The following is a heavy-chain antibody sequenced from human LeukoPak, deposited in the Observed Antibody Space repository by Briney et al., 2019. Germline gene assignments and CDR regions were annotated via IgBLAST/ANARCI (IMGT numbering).Heavy chain of an antibody. CDR2: VSSDGST. CDR1: GGSISTHY. J-gene: IGHJ4*02. CDR3: ARGGYFDSMIF. D-gene: IGHD3/OR15-3a*01. Sequence: SETLSLTCTVSGGSISTHYWSWIRQPPGKGLEWIGYVSSDGSTNYNPSLKSRVTTSVDTSKNQFSLKLSSVTAADTAIYYCARGGYFDSMIFWGQGTLVTVSS. V-gene: IGHV4-59*11.